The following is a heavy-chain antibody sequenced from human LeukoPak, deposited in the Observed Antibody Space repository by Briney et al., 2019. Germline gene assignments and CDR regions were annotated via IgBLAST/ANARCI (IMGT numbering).Heavy chain of an antibody. CDR2: IISDGSRT. J-gene: IGHJ4*02. Sequence: GGSLRLSCAASGFAFCNSWMHWVRQSPGKGLVWVSRIISDGSRTSYADSVKGRFTISRDNAKNTLYLQMNSLRAEDTAVYYCARDGSLPDYWGQGTLVTVSS. CDR1: GFAFCNSW. V-gene: IGHV3-74*01. CDR3: ARDGSLPDY.